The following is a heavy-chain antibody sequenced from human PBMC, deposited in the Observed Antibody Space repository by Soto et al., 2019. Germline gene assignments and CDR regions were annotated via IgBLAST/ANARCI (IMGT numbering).Heavy chain of an antibody. CDR1: GFTFSSYS. D-gene: IGHD2-21*01. V-gene: IGHV3-21*01. Sequence: EVQLVESGGGLVKPGGSLRLSCAASGFTFSSYSMNWVRRAPGKGLEWVSSISSSSSYIYYADSVKGRFTISRDNAKNSLYLQMNSLRAEDTAVYYCARDHTVVVSDYWGQGTLVTVSS. CDR2: ISSSSSYI. J-gene: IGHJ4*02. CDR3: ARDHTVVVSDY.